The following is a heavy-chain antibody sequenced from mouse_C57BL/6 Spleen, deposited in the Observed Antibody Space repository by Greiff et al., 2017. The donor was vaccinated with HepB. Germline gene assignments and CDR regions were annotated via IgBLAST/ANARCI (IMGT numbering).Heavy chain of an antibody. CDR1: GYTFTSYD. CDR2: IYPRDGST. Sequence: QVQLKESGPELVKPGASVKLSCKASGYTFTSYDINWVKQRPGQGLEWIGWIYPRDGSTKYNEKFKGKATLTVDTSSSTAYMELHSLTSEDSAVYFCASQGYYYGSSSFAYWGQGTLVTVSA. V-gene: IGHV1-85*01. CDR3: ASQGYYYGSSSFAY. D-gene: IGHD1-1*01. J-gene: IGHJ3*01.